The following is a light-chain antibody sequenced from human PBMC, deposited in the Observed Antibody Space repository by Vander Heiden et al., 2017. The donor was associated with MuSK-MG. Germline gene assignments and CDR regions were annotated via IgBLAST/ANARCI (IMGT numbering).Light chain of an antibody. CDR3: QSYDSSLSGSV. V-gene: IGLV1-40*01. CDR1: SSNIGAGYD. Sequence: SVLTQPPPVSGAPGPRVTISCTGSSSNIGAGYDVHWYQQLPGTAPKLLIYGNSNRPSGVPDRFSGSKSGTSASLAITGLQAEDEADYYCQSYDSSLSGSVFGGGTKLTVL. J-gene: IGLJ2*01. CDR2: GNS.